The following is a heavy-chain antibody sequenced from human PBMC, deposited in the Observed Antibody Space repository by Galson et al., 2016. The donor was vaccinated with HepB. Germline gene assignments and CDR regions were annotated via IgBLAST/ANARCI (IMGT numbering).Heavy chain of an antibody. D-gene: IGHD3-16*02. CDR1: GGSISSGDYY. Sequence: TLSLTCTVSGGSISSGDYYWSWIRQPPGKGLEWIGYLYYSGSTYYNPSLKSPLTKSVDTSKKQFSLKLSSVTAADTAVYYCARGGGYDYIWGSYRYLGAFDIWGQGTMVTVSS. J-gene: IGHJ3*02. V-gene: IGHV4-30-4*01. CDR2: LYYSGST. CDR3: ARGGGYDYIWGSYRYLGAFDI.